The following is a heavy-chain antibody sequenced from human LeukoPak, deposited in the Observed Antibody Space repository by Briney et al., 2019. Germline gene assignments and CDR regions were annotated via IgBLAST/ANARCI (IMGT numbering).Heavy chain of an antibody. CDR3: AREANSPTARYWYFDL. CDR2: ISQNGKT. D-gene: IGHD2-21*01. V-gene: IGHV4-34*01. Sequence: SETLSLTCAVSGGSFSGYWWCWIRQSPGTGLEWIGEISQNGKTNYNPSFESRVTISLDTSENQFSLKLSSVTAADTAVYYCAREANSPTARYWYFDLWGRGTQVTVSS. CDR1: GGSFSGYW. J-gene: IGHJ2*01.